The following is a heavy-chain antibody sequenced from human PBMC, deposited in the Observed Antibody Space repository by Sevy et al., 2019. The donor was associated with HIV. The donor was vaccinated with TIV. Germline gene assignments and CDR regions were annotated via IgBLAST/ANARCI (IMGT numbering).Heavy chain of an antibody. J-gene: IGHJ4*02. CDR3: ANMGRGYYFYFEL. Sequence: SETLSLTCTVSGGSFSTSYYWGWVRQPPGKGPEWIGCIHYSGSTYYNPSLKSRVSISVDTSKNSFSLQLSSVTAADTAVYYCANMGRGYYFYFELWGQGTLVTVSS. V-gene: IGHV4-39*02. D-gene: IGHD3-3*01. CDR2: IHYSGST. CDR1: GGSFSTSYY.